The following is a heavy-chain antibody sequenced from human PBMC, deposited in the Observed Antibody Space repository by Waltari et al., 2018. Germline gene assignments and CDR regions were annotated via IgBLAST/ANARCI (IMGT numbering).Heavy chain of an antibody. CDR2: IGPGDSYT. D-gene: IGHD1-1*01. CDR1: GYIFSNYK. J-gene: IGHJ4*02. V-gene: IGHV5-10-1*03. CDR3: ARHVQEIDY. Sequence: EVQLVQSGAEVKKPGESLRISCKASGYIFSNYKITWVRQLPGKGLAGMGNIGPGDSYTHYSPSFRGHFPVSADMSIITAYLHLGSLTASDTAMYYCARHVQEIDYWGQGTLVTVSS.